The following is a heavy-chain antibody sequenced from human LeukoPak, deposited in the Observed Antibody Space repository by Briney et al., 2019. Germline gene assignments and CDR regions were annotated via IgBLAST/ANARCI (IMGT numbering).Heavy chain of an antibody. CDR2: INPNSGGT. D-gene: IGHD6-25*01. J-gene: IGHJ6*03. V-gene: IGHV1-2*02. CDR1: GYTFTGYY. CDR3: ARGWAAYYYYYMDV. Sequence: GAPVKVSCKASGYTFTGYYMHWVRQAPGQGLEWMGWINPNSGGTNYAQKFQGRVTMTRDTSISTAYMELSRLRSDDTAVYYCARGWAAYYYYYMDVWGKGTTVTVSS.